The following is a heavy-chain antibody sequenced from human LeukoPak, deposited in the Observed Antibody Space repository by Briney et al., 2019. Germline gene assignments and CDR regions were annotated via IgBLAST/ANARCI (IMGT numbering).Heavy chain of an antibody. V-gene: IGHV3-23*01. CDR1: GFTFSSSA. J-gene: IGHJ4*02. Sequence: GGSLRLSCEASGFTFSSSAMSWVRQAPGKGLEWVSAISNNGGYTYYADSVQGRFTISRDNSKSTLCLQMNSLRAEDTAVYYCAKQLGYCSDGSCYFPYWGQGTLVTVSS. CDR2: ISNNGGYT. D-gene: IGHD2-15*01. CDR3: AKQLGYCSDGSCYFPY.